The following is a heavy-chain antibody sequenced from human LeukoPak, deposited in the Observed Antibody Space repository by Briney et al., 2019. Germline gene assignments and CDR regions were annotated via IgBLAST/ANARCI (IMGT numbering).Heavy chain of an antibody. CDR2: ISSSSTYI. D-gene: IGHD1-26*01. CDR3: ARGGMVAALAWFDP. Sequence: GGSLRLSCAASAFTLSSYTMNWVRQAPGKGLEWVSSISSSSTYIYYADSVKGRFTISRDNAKNSMYLQMNSLRAEDTAVYYCARGGMVAALAWFDPWGQGTLVTVSS. V-gene: IGHV3-21*01. J-gene: IGHJ5*02. CDR1: AFTLSSYT.